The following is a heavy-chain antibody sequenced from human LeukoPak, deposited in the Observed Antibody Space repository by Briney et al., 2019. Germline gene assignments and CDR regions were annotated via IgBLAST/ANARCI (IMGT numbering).Heavy chain of an antibody. J-gene: IGHJ4*02. CDR3: ARDRCSGGSCYPLLDS. CDR1: GFSFSSYS. D-gene: IGHD2-15*01. V-gene: IGHV3-74*01. CDR2: INSDGSST. Sequence: PGGSLRLSCAASGFSFSSYSMNWVRQAPGKGLVWVSRINSDGSSTSYADPVKGRFTISRDNAKNTLYLQMNSLRAEDTAVYYCARDRCSGGSCYPLLDSWGQGTLVTVSS.